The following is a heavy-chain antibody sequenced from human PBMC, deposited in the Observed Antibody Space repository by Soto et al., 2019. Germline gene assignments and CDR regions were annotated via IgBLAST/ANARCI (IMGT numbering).Heavy chain of an antibody. CDR3: ARGGAYCGGDCYLHYYYGMDV. J-gene: IGHJ6*02. CDR2: IYYSGST. D-gene: IGHD2-21*02. V-gene: IGHV4-30-4*01. CDR1: GGSISSGDYY. Sequence: SETLSLTCTVSGGSISSGDYYWSWIRQPPGKGLEWIGYIYYSGSTYYNPSLKSRVTISVDTSKNQFSLKLSSVTAADTAVYYFARGGAYCGGDCYLHYYYGMDVWGQGTTVTVSS.